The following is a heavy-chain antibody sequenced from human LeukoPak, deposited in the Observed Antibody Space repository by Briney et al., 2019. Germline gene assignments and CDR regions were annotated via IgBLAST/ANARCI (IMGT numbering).Heavy chain of an antibody. CDR3: ARDRGSGWYRLFDY. D-gene: IGHD6-19*01. J-gene: IGHJ4*02. V-gene: IGHV4-4*07. CDR1: GGSISSYY. CDR2: IYTSGST. Sequence: SETLSLTCTVSGGSISSYYWSWIRQPAGKGLEWIGRIYTSGSTNYNPSLKSRVTMSVDTSKNQFSLKLSSVTAADTAVYYCARDRGSGWYRLFDYWGQGTLVTVSS.